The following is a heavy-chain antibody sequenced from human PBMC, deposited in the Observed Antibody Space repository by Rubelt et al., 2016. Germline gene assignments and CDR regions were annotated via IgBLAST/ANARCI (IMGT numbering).Heavy chain of an antibody. D-gene: IGHD6-13*01. CDR1: GGSISSSSYY. V-gene: IGHV4-39*01. J-gene: IGHJ4*02. Sequence: QLQLQESGPGLVKPLETLSLTCTVSGGSISSSSYYWGWIRQPPGKGLEWIGSIYYSGSTYYNPALKSRGTISVDTSKNQFSLKLSAVTAADTAVYYCAREDSSWGLPHMYYWGQGTLVTVSS. CDR3: AREDSSWGLPHMYY. CDR2: IYYSGST.